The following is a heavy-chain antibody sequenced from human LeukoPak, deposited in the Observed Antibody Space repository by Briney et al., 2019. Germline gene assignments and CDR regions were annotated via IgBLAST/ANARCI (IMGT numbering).Heavy chain of an antibody. Sequence: ASVKVSCKASGFTFTGYYIHWLRQAPGQGLAWMGYINPHSGGTNSPQKFQGRVTMTTDTSISAAYMELSSLISDDTAMYYCVREGNELLSKNFDYWGQGTLVTVSS. J-gene: IGHJ4*02. V-gene: IGHV1-2*02. CDR3: VREGNELLSKNFDY. CDR2: INPHSGGT. D-gene: IGHD2-21*02. CDR1: GFTFTGYY.